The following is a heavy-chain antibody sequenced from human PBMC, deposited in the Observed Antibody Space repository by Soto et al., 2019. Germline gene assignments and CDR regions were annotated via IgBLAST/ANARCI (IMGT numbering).Heavy chain of an antibody. CDR1: GYTFISYA. D-gene: IGHD3-10*01. CDR2: IDSDNDDT. V-gene: IGHV1-3*01. Sequence: QVHLVQSGAEVKKPGASVKVSCKPSGYTFISYAIHWVRQAPGQRLEWIGWIDSDNDDTKYSQKYLGRVTVTRDTSASTVYMELSSLRSEDTAVYYCVMPGGYYYGSGGYYDMRPIWGQGTLVTVSS. CDR3: VMPGGYYYGSGGYYDMRPI. J-gene: IGHJ4*02.